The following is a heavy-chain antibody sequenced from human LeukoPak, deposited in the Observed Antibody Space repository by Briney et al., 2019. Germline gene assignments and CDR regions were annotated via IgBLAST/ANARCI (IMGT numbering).Heavy chain of an antibody. Sequence: ASVKVPCKASGYTFTGYYMHWVRQAPGQGLEWMGWINPNSGGTNYAQKFQGRVTMTRDTSISTAYMELSRLRSDDTAVYYCARGGPLLRFLEWLKDWFDPWGQGTLVTVSS. CDR1: GYTFTGYY. V-gene: IGHV1-2*02. CDR3: ARGGPLLRFLEWLKDWFDP. J-gene: IGHJ5*02. D-gene: IGHD3-3*01. CDR2: INPNSGGT.